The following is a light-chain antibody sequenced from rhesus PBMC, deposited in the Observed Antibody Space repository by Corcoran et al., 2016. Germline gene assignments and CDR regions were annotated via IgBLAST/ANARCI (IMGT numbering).Light chain of an antibody. CDR3: QQGNSKPLT. CDR2: YAE. J-gene: IGKJ4*01. CDR1: QGISSF. Sequence: DIQMSQSPSSLSASVGDRVTITCRASQGISSFLNWFQQKPGTATKLLIYYAESLASGVPSRFSGSGSGTDFTLTISSLQSEDFATYYCQQGNSKPLTFGGGTKVELK. V-gene: IGKV1-32*04.